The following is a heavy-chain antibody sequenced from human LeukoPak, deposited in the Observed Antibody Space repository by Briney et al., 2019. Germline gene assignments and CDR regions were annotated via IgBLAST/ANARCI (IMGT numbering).Heavy chain of an antibody. V-gene: IGHV4-4*07. J-gene: IGHJ6*02. D-gene: IGHD1-14*01. CDR2: IYTSGST. CDR3: ASRNPGYAMAL. CDR1: GASISSYY. Sequence: SETLSLTCTVSGASISSYYWSWIRQPAGKGLEWIGRIYTSGSTNYNPSLQSRVTMSVDTSKNQFSLKLNSVTAADTAVYYCASRNPGYAMALWGQGTTVTVSS.